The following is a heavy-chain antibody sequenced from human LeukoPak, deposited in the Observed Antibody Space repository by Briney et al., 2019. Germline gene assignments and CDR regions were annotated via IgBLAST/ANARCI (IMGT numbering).Heavy chain of an antibody. V-gene: IGHV1-69*05. CDR2: ISPIFGTA. CDR1: VGTLSSYS. Sequence: ATVNVSCKASVGTLSSYSISWAPQAPAQGLECMGKISPIFGTANYAQKFQGRVTITTDESASTAYMELSSLRSEDTAVYYCASVYKYYDILTGLEDWGQGALVTVSS. D-gene: IGHD3-9*01. CDR3: ASVYKYYDILTGLED. J-gene: IGHJ4*02.